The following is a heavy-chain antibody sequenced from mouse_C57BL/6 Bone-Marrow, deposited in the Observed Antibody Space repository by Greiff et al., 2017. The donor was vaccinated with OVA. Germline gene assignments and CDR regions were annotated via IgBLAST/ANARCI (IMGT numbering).Heavy chain of an antibody. CDR3: ARAFYYYGSSWYFDV. V-gene: IGHV2-9-1*01. CDR2: IWTGGGT. CDR1: GFSLTSYA. D-gene: IGHD1-1*01. Sequence: VQVVESGPGLVAPSQSLSITCTVSGFSLTSYAISWVRQPPGKGLEWLGVIWTGGGTNYNSALKSRLSISKDNSKSQVFLKMNSLQTDDTARYYCARAFYYYGSSWYFDVWGTGTTVTVSS. J-gene: IGHJ1*03.